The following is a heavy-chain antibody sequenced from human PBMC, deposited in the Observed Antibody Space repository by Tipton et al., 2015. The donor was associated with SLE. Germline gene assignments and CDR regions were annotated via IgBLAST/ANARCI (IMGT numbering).Heavy chain of an antibody. D-gene: IGHD3-3*01. Sequence: SLRLSCAASGFTFSSYAMHWVRQAPGKGLEWVAVISYDGGSKYYADSVKGRLTISRDNSKNTLDLQMNSLRAEDTAVYYCARDKTIFGVVPSRGMDVWGQGTTVTVS. V-gene: IGHV3-30-3*01. CDR1: GFTFSSYA. CDR2: ISYDGGSK. CDR3: ARDKTIFGVVPSRGMDV. J-gene: IGHJ6*02.